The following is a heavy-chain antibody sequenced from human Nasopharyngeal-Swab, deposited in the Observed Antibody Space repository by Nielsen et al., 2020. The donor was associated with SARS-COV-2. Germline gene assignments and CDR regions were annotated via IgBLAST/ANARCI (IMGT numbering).Heavy chain of an antibody. D-gene: IGHD1-26*01. CDR3: CRESTTSWLGLTRGYYGLDV. V-gene: IGHV3-7*03. CDR2: IRADGSEE. J-gene: IGHJ6*02. CDR1: GFSFSSSW. Sequence: GESLKISCAASGFSFSSSWMSWVRQAPGKGLEWVASIRADGSEENYAESVKRRFTISRDNAQNSVFLQMDSLGTEDTALYYCCRESTTSWLGLTRGYYGLDVWGQGTTVTVSS.